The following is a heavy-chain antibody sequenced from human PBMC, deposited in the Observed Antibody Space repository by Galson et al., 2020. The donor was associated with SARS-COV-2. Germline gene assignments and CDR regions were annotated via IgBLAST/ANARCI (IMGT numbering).Heavy chain of an antibody. J-gene: IGHJ4*02. Sequence: GESLKISCAASGFTFSNYGMHWVRQAPGKGLEWVAVISYDGSNKYYADSVKGRFTISRDNSKNTLYLQMNSLRAEDTAVYYCASSLIVVEDYWGQGTLVTVSS. CDR2: ISYDGSNK. CDR1: GFTFSNYG. CDR3: ASSLIVVEDY. D-gene: IGHD3-22*01. V-gene: IGHV3-30*03.